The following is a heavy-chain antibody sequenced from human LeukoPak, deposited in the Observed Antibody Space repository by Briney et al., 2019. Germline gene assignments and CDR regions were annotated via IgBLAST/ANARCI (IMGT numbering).Heavy chain of an antibody. J-gene: IGHJ4*02. V-gene: IGHV3-21*01. CDR3: ARDPHTYYYAGSGFGG. D-gene: IGHD3-22*01. Sequence: GGSLRLSCAASGFTFSSYSMNWVRQAPGKVLEWVASISISMSYIYYADSVKGLFTISRDNSKNSLNLQMNRPRADDTSVYSSARDPHTYYYAGSGFGGWGEGTLVTVSS. CDR1: GFTFSSYS. CDR2: ISISMSYI.